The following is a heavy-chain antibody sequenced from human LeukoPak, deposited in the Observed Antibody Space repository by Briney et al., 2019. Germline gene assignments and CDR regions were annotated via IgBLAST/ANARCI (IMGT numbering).Heavy chain of an antibody. V-gene: IGHV4-59*11. Sequence: PSETLSLTCTVSGGSISSHCWSWIRQPPGKGLEWIGYIYYSGSTNYNPSLKSRVTISVDTSKNQFSLKLSSVTAADTAVYYCAREETGYNWFDPWGQGTLVTVSS. CDR2: IYYSGST. J-gene: IGHJ5*02. CDR1: GGSISSHC. CDR3: AREETGYNWFDP. D-gene: IGHD3-9*01.